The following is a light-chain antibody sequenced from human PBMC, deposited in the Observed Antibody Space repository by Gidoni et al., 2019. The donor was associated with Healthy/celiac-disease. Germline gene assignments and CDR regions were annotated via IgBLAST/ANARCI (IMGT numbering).Light chain of an antibody. V-gene: IGLV1-40*01. Sequence: QSVLTQPPSVSGAPGQRVTISCTGSSSNIGAGYDVHWYQQLPGTAPKLLIYGNSNRPSGVPDRFSGSKSGTSASLAITGLQAEDEADYYCQSYDSSLSAPIWVFGGGTKLTVL. CDR3: QSYDSSLSAPIWV. CDR1: SSNIGAGYD. CDR2: GNS. J-gene: IGLJ3*02.